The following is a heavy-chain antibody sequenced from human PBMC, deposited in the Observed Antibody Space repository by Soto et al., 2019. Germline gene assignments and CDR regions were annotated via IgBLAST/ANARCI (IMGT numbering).Heavy chain of an antibody. CDR3: ARGGLGYCSGGSCYSAELSRYYYGMDV. V-gene: IGHV4-59*12. J-gene: IGHJ6*02. CDR1: GVSISGYH. D-gene: IGHD2-15*01. Sequence: SQPLSLTCSISGVSISGYHWNWIRQTPGKGVEWIGYFYNSGATNYNSSLKGRVTISVDMSKNQFSLKLSSVTAADTAVYYCARGGLGYCSGGSCYSAELSRYYYGMDVWGQGTTVTVSS. CDR2: FYNSGAT.